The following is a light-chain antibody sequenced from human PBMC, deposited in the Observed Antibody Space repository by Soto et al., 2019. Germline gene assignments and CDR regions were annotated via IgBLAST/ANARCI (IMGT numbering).Light chain of an antibody. CDR3: QQYNNWPPYT. CDR1: QSVGSD. CDR2: GAS. Sequence: EIVMTQSPATLSVSPGERATLSCRASQSVGSDLAWYQQRPGQAPRLVIFGASTRATGIPARFSGSGSGTEFTLTISSLQSEDLAVYYCQQYNNWPPYTCGQGTKLEIK. J-gene: IGKJ2*01. V-gene: IGKV3-15*01.